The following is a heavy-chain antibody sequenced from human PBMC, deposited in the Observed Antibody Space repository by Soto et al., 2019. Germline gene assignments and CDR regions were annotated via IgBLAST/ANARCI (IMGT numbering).Heavy chain of an antibody. CDR1: GDSITSGAYY. V-gene: IGHV4-31*03. D-gene: IGHD5-18*01. CDR2: IYKTGIT. J-gene: IGHJ4*02. Sequence: QVQLQESGPGLVKPSQTLSLTCTVTGDSITSGAYYWAWIRQHPGKGLEWIGRIYKTGITSYNPSLKSRVIISVDTSKNQFSLNLSSVTAADTAVYHCARRGYSYGMFDYWGQGTLVTVSS. CDR3: ARRGYSYGMFDY.